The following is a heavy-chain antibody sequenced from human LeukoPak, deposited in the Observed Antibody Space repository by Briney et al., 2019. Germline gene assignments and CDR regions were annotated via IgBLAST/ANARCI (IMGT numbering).Heavy chain of an antibody. D-gene: IGHD6-6*01. V-gene: IGHV3-7*01. Sequence: SGGSLRLSCAASGFTFNNYWMSWVRQAPGKGLEWVANIKQDGSVKNYADYMEGRFTISRDNAKNSLYLQMNGLRAEDTAVYYCVRTSRSSSTDSWGQRTLVTVSS. CDR1: GFTFNNYW. CDR2: IKQDGSVK. J-gene: IGHJ5*01. CDR3: VRTSRSSSTDS.